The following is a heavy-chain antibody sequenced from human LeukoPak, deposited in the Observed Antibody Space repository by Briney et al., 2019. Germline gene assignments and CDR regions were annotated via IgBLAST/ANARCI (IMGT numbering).Heavy chain of an antibody. CDR1: GYTFTAYY. D-gene: IGHD3-10*01. J-gene: IGHJ3*02. CDR2: INPDSGDT. V-gene: IGHV1-2*02. Sequence: ASVKVSCKASGYTFTAYYMHWVRQAPGQGLEWMGWINPDSGDTNYAQQFQGRVTMTRDTSISIAYMELSRLRSDDTAVYYCARLYGRDAFDIWGQGTMVIVSS. CDR3: ARLYGRDAFDI.